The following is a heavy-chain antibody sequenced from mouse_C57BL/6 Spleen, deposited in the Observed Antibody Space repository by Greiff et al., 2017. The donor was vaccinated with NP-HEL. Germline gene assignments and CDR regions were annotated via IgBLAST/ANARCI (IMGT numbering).Heavy chain of an antibody. CDR3: ARSIYYDYDAFAY. CDR2: IYPRDGST. V-gene: IGHV1-85*01. Sequence: VKLQESGPELVKPGASVKLSCKASGYTFTSYDINWVKQRPGQGLEWIGWIYPRDGSTKYNEKFKGKATLTVDTSSSTAYMELHSLTSEDSAVYFCARSIYYDYDAFAYWGQGTLVTVSA. D-gene: IGHD2-4*01. CDR1: GYTFTSYD. J-gene: IGHJ3*01.